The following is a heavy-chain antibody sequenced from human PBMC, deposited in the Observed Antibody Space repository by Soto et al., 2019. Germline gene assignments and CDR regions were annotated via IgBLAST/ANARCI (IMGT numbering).Heavy chain of an antibody. Sequence: QVQLVQSGAEVKKPGASVKVSCKASGYTFTGYYMHWVRQAPGQGLEWMGWINPIFGTANYAQKFQGRVTITADESTSTAYMELSSLRSEDTAVYYCARHHIAAADRGNYYGMDVWGQGTTVTVSS. CDR3: ARHHIAAADRGNYYGMDV. J-gene: IGHJ6*02. D-gene: IGHD6-13*01. CDR2: INPIFGTA. CDR1: GYTFTGYY. V-gene: IGHV1-69*01.